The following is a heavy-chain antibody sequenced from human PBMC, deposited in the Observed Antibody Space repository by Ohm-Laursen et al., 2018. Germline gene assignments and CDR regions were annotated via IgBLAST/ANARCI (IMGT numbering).Heavy chain of an antibody. J-gene: IGHJ3*02. V-gene: IGHV3-48*03. CDR3: ARVRPPYYYDSSGYPHASDI. CDR1: GFILSNFE. Sequence: GSLRLSCAASGFILSNFETNWVRQAPGKGLEWVSYISSSGNTIHYADSVKGRFTISRDNSKNSLYLQMKSLRAEDTAVYYCARVRPPYYYDSSGYPHASDIWGQGTMVTVSS. D-gene: IGHD3-22*01. CDR2: ISSSGNTI.